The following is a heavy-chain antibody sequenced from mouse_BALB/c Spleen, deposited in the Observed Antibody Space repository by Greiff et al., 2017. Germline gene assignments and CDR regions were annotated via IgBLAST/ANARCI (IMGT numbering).Heavy chain of an antibody. J-gene: IGHJ4*01. D-gene: IGHD1-1*01. CDR2: IWAGGST. Sequence: VKLVESGPGLVAPSQSLSITCTVSGFSLTSYGVHWVRQPPGKGLEWLGVIWAGGSTNYNSALMSRLSISKDNSKSQVFLKMNSLQTDDTAMYYCARDRFITTVGGAMDYWGQGTSVTVSS. CDR1: GFSLTSYG. V-gene: IGHV2-9*02. CDR3: ARDRFITTVGGAMDY.